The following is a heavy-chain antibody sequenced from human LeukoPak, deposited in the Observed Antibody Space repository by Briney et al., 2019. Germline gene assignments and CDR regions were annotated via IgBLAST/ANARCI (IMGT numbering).Heavy chain of an antibody. CDR1: GYTFTSYA. CDR3: ARAPAVAGTNFDY. J-gene: IGHJ4*02. CDR2: INAGNGNT. D-gene: IGHD6-19*01. Sequence: EASVKVSCKASGYTFTSYAMHWVRQAPGQRLEWMGWINAGNGNTKYSQEFQGRVTITRDTSASTAYMELSSLRSEGMAVYYCARAPAVAGTNFDYWGQGTLVTVSS. V-gene: IGHV1-3*03.